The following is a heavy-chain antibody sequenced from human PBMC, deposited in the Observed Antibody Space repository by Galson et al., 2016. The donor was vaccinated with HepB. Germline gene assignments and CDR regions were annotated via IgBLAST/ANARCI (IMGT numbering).Heavy chain of an antibody. V-gene: IGHV3-23*01. J-gene: IGHJ4*02. Sequence: SLRLSCAASGFTFNNFDMNWVRQAPGKGLEWVSGISGSGDSTHYVDSVKGRFTVSRDNSKNILYLQTNSLRAEDTAIYHCAKGREAGSSTPFDYWGQGTLVTVSS. CDR2: ISGSGDST. CDR3: AKGREAGSSTPFDY. CDR1: GFTFNNFD. D-gene: IGHD2-15*01.